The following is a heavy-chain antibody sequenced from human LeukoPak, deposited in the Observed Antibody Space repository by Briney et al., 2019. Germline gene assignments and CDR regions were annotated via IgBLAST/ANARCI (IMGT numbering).Heavy chain of an antibody. CDR3: ARGSGWYLP. D-gene: IGHD6-19*01. Sequence: PSETLSLTCTVSGGSISSHSWSWIRQPPGRRLEWVGYIYNGRTNYNPSLMSRVTISVDTSKNETSLKLTSVTAADTAVYYCARGSGWYLPWGQGTLVTVSS. V-gene: IGHV4-59*11. J-gene: IGHJ5*02. CDR2: IYNGRT. CDR1: GGSISSHS.